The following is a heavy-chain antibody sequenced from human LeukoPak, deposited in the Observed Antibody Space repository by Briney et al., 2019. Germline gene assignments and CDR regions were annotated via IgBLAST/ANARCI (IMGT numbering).Heavy chain of an antibody. J-gene: IGHJ4*02. CDR3: ARRQPWGRDGYHGGFDY. CDR2: INPSGGST. CDR1: GYTFTSYY. D-gene: IGHD5-24*01. V-gene: IGHV1-46*01. Sequence: ASVKVSCKASGYTFTSYYMHWVRQAPGQGLEWMGIINPSGGSTSYAQKFQGRVTMTRDTSTSTVYMELSSLRSEDTAVYYCARRQPWGRDGYHGGFDYWGQGTLVTVSS.